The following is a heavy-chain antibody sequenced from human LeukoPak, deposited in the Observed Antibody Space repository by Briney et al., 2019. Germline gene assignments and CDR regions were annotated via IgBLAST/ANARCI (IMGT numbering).Heavy chain of an antibody. D-gene: IGHD3-3*01. CDR2: IYYSGST. CDR3: ARSDFWSGYRYYYYYYMDV. Sequence: PSETLPLTCTVSGGSISSYYRSWIRQPPGKGLEWIGYIYYSGSTNYNPSLKSRVTISVDTSKNQFSLKLSSVTAADTAVYYCARSDFWSGYRYYYYYYMDVWGKGTTVTVSS. CDR1: GGSISSYY. V-gene: IGHV4-59*01. J-gene: IGHJ6*03.